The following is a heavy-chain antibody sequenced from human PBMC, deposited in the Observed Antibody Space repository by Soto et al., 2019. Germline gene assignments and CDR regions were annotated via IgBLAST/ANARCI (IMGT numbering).Heavy chain of an antibody. CDR1: GDSVGNGPYY. D-gene: IGHD1-26*01. CDR3: ERVGSCCLSGGCYYYYGLGG. Sequence: QVRLQESGPGLVKPSETLSLSCLVSGDSVGNGPYYWSWIRQSPGERLEGIAYIYYSGSTNVNPSLESRVNIPIDMSKKQVSLELRSVTAADAAVYFGERVGSCCLSGGCYYYYGLGGCGQGTTVAISS. V-gene: IGHV4-61*01. J-gene: IGHJ6*02. CDR2: IYYSGST.